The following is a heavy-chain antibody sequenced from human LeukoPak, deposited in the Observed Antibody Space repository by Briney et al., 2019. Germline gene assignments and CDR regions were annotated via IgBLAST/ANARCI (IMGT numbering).Heavy chain of an antibody. D-gene: IGHD2-2*01. Sequence: GRPLRLSCAASGFTFSSYGMHWVRQAPGKGLEWVAVISYDGSNKYYADSVKGRFTISRDNSKNTLYLQMNSLRAEDTAVYYCNTYHFDYWGQGTLVTVSS. CDR1: GFTFSSYG. CDR3: NTYHFDY. CDR2: ISYDGSNK. J-gene: IGHJ4*02. V-gene: IGHV3-30*03.